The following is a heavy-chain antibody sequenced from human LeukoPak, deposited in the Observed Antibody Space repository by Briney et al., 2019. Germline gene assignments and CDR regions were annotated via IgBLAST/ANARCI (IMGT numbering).Heavy chain of an antibody. V-gene: IGHV3-66*02. CDR3: ARHYYDSSGYPNGDRWFDP. J-gene: IGHJ5*02. CDR1: GFTFSSNY. Sequence: GGSLRLSCAASGFTFSSNYMSWVRQAPGKGLEWVSVIYSGGSTYYADSVKGRFTISRDNSKNTLYLQMNSLRAEDTAVYYCARHYYDSSGYPNGDRWFDPWGQGTLVTVSS. D-gene: IGHD3-22*01. CDR2: IYSGGST.